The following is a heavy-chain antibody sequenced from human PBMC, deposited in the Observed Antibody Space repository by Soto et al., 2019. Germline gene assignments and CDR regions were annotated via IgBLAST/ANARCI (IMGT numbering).Heavy chain of an antibody. Sequence: ASVKVSCKASGGTFSSYAISWVRQAPGQGLEWMGGIIPIFGTANYAQKFQGRVTITADESTSTAYMELSSLRSEDTAVYYCASRIFGVVTGWFDPWGQGTLVTVSS. V-gene: IGHV1-69*13. J-gene: IGHJ5*02. D-gene: IGHD3-3*01. CDR2: IIPIFGTA. CDR1: GGTFSSYA. CDR3: ASRIFGVVTGWFDP.